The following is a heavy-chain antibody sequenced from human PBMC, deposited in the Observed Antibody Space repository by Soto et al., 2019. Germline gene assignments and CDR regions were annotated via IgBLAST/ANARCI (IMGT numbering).Heavy chain of an antibody. CDR1: GFTFSAYA. D-gene: IGHD6-19*01. CDR3: AASPSVAGRGRGP. J-gene: IGHJ5*02. V-gene: IGHV3-23*01. Sequence: EVQMLESGGGLEQPGGSLRLSCAASGFTFSAYAMSWVRQAPGKGLEWVSVISPSGGDTNYADSVKGRFTISRDNSRNTLFLQMDSLGAEDTAAYHCAASPSVAGRGRGPWGQGTLVTVSS. CDR2: ISPSGGDT.